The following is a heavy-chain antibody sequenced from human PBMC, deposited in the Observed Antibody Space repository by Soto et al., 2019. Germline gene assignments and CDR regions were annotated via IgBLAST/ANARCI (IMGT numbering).Heavy chain of an antibody. V-gene: IGHV3-33*01. CDR1: GFTFSSYG. J-gene: IGHJ1*01. CDR2: IWYDGSNK. Sequence: ESGGGVVQPGRSLRLSCGASGFTFSSYGMHWVRHAPGKGLEWVAVIWYDGSNKYYADSVKGRFTISRDNSKDTLYLQMNSLRAEDTAVYYCARDSAGGGNGKFQHWGQGTLVTVSS. CDR3: ARDSAGGGNGKFQH. D-gene: IGHD2-15*01.